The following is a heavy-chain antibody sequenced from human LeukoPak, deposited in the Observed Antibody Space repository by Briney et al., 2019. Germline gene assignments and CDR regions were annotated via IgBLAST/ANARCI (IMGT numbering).Heavy chain of an antibody. J-gene: IGHJ5*02. V-gene: IGHV4-39*07. CDR1: GGSISSSSYY. CDR3: ARVRVAGSWFDP. Sequence: SETLSLTCTVSGGSISSSSYYWGWIRQPPGTGLEWIGSIYYSGSTYYNPSLKSRVTISVDTSKNQFSLKLSSVTAADTAVYYCARVRVAGSWFDPWGQGTLVTVSS. CDR2: IYYSGST. D-gene: IGHD2-15*01.